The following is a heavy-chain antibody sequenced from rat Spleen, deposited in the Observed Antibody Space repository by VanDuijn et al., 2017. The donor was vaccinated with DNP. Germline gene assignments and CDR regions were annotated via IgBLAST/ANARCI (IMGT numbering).Heavy chain of an antibody. CDR1: GFTFSDYY. Sequence: EVQLVESGGGLVQPGRSLKLSCAGSGFTFSDYYMAWVRQAPKKGLEWVASISYEGSSTYYGDSVKGRFTISRDNAKSTLYLQMNSLRSEDTATYYCARHQGSSYMGYYFDYWGQGVMVTVSS. D-gene: IGHD1-2*01. V-gene: IGHV5-22*01. CDR2: ISYEGSST. J-gene: IGHJ2*01. CDR3: ARHQGSSYMGYYFDY.